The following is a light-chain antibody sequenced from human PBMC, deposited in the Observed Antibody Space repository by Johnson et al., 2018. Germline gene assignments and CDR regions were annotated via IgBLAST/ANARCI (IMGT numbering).Light chain of an antibody. CDR1: SSNIGNNY. V-gene: IGLV1-51*02. CDR3: GTWDSSLSAGNV. CDR2: ENN. J-gene: IGLJ1*01. Sequence: QSVLTQPPSVSAAPGQKVTISCSGSSSNIGNNYVSWYQQLPGTAPELLIYENNKRPSGIPDRFSGSKSGTSATLGITGLHPRDEADYCCGTWDSSLSAGNVFGTGTKVTVL.